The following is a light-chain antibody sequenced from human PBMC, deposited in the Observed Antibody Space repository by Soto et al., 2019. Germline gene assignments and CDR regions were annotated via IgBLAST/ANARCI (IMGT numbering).Light chain of an antibody. CDR3: QQYNNWPYT. Sequence: VVTQSPASLSVSPGGRVTISCRAGPISSNLAWHQQRPGQAPRLLIYGASVRATGVPARFSGSGSGTELTLTIDSLQSEDYAVYFCQQYNNWPYTFGQGTKVDIK. J-gene: IGKJ2*01. CDR2: GAS. V-gene: IGKV3-15*01. CDR1: PISSN.